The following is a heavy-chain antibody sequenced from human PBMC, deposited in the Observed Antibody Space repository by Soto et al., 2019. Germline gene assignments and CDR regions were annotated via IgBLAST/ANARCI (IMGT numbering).Heavy chain of an antibody. CDR3: ARTVYSGSLYYFDH. CDR1: GYSFSNYW. Sequence: GESLKISCKGSGYSFSNYWIGWVRQMPGKGLEWMGIIYPGDSDTRYSPSFQGQVTISADKSISTAYLQWSSLRASDTAMYYCARTVYSGSLYYFDHWGHGTQVTVSA. V-gene: IGHV5-51*01. D-gene: IGHD1-26*01. J-gene: IGHJ4*01. CDR2: IYPGDSDT.